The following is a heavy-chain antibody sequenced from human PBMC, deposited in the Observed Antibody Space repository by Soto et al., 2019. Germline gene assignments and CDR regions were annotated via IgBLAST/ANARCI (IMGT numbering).Heavy chain of an antibody. CDR3: ATDKYGAGRVGVHF. J-gene: IGHJ4*02. V-gene: IGHV1-69*08. D-gene: IGHD3-3*02. CDR2: IVPTLRIT. CDR1: GGTSTIYT. Sequence: QVQLVQSGAEVKKPGASLRVSCETSGGTSTIYTITWDRQAPGQGLQWMGRIVPTLRITNYAQEFQGRLTITADSSTSTAHIELTSLTSEDTAVYSCATDKYGAGRVGVHFWGQGTLVTVSS.